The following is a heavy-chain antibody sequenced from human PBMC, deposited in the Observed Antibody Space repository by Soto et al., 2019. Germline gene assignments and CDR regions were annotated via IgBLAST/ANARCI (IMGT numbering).Heavy chain of an antibody. CDR3: ARDRIAVAALDS. Sequence: EVQLLESGGGLVQPGGSLRLSCAASGFTFSSYWMHWVSQVPGKGLMWVSRIISDGSGTSYADSVKGRFTISRDNARNTLYLQMNSLRAEDTAVYYCARDRIAVAALDSWGQGTLVTVSS. CDR2: IISDGSGT. D-gene: IGHD6-19*01. CDR1: GFTFSSYW. V-gene: IGHV3-74*01. J-gene: IGHJ4*02.